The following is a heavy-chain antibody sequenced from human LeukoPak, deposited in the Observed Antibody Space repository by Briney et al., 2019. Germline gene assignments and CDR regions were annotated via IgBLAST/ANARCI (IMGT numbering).Heavy chain of an antibody. CDR2: IHHSGDT. CDR3: ARHNGVSYLDY. CDR1: GVSVISSY. V-gene: IGHV4-59*02. D-gene: IGHD2-8*01. J-gene: IGHJ4*02. Sequence: PSETLSLTCTVSGVSVISSYWSWVRQPLGKGLEYIGFIHHSGDTKYNPSLKSRVTMSVDTSKSQFSLRLSSVTAADSAVYYCARHNGVSYLDYWAQGTLVTVSS.